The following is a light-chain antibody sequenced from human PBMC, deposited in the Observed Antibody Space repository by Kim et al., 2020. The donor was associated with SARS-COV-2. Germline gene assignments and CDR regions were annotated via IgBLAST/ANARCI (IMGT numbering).Light chain of an antibody. CDR2: DVS. V-gene: IGLV2-11*01. J-gene: IGLJ3*02. CDR3: NSYAGSYTWL. CDR1: SSDVGPYNY. Sequence: QSALTQPRSVSGSPGQSVTISCTGTSSDVGPYNYVSWYQQHPGKAPKVMIYDVSERPSGVPDRFSGSKSGNTASLTISGLQAEDEADYYCNSYAGSYTWLFGGGTKLTVL.